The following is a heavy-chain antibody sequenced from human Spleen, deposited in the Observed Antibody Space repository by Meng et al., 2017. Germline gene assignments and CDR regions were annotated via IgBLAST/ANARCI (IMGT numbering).Heavy chain of an antibody. CDR3: ARGTPRGIALAGQYDMDV. CDR2: IIPIIGAT. J-gene: IGHJ6*01. V-gene: IGHV1-69*13. Sequence: SVKVSCKASGGTVITYTISWVRQAPGQGLEWMGGIIPIIGATNYAQRFQGRVTITADESTSTDFMELSSLTSEDTAVYYCARGTPRGIALAGQYDMDVWGQGTTVTVSS. CDR1: GGTVITYT. D-gene: IGHD6-19*01.